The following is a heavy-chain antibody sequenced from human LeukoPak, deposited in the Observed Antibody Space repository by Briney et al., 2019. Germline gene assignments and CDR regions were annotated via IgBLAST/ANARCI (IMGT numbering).Heavy chain of an antibody. CDR2: INREGNDT. V-gene: IGHV3-74*01. D-gene: IGHD3-22*01. CDR1: GFTVSSNS. J-gene: IGHJ6*03. Sequence: GGSLRLSCTVSGFTVSSNSMSWVRQAPGKGLVWVSRINREGNDTIYADSVKGRFTISRDNAKNSLYLQMNSLRAEDTALYYCARAGDSSGYYYYYYYYMDVWGKGTTVTVSS. CDR3: ARAGDSSGYYYYYYYYMDV.